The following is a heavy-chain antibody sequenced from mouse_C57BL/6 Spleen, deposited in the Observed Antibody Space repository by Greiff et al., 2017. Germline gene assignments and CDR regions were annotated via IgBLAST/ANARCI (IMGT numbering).Heavy chain of an antibody. J-gene: IGHJ2*01. CDR3: ARSSITTFNYFDY. CDR2: IYPGSGST. D-gene: IGHD1-1*01. V-gene: IGHV1-55*01. Sequence: QVQLQQPGAELVKPGASVKMSCKASGYTFTSYWLTWVKQRPGQGLEWIGDIYPGSGSTNYNEKFKSKATLTVDTSSITAYMQLSSLTSEDSAVYYCARSSITTFNYFDYWGQGTTLTVSS. CDR1: GYTFTSYW.